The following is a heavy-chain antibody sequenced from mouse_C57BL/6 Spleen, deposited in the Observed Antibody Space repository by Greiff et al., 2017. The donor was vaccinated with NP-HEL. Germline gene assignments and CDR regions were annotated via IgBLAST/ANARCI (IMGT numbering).Heavy chain of an antibody. D-gene: IGHD1-1*01. Sequence: QVQLKESGAELVRPGASVKLSCKASGYTFTDYYINWVKQRPGQGLEWIARIYPGSGNTYYNEKFKGKATLTAEKSSSTAYMQLSSLTSEDSAVYFCARLDYAGFDYWGQGTTLTVSS. V-gene: IGHV1-76*01. J-gene: IGHJ2*01. CDR3: ARLDYAGFDY. CDR2: IYPGSGNT. CDR1: GYTFTDYY.